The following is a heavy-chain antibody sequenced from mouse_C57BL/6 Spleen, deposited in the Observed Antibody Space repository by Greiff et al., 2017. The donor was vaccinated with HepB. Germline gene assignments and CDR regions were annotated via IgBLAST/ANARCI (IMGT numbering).Heavy chain of an antibody. Sequence: QVQLKQPGAELVRPGSSVKLSCKASGYTFTSYWMDWVKQRPGQGLEWIGNIYPSDSETHYNQKFKDKATLTVDKSSSTAYMQLSSLTSEDSAVYYCARGDSNYGGWFAYWGQGTLVTVSA. CDR1: GYTFTSYW. V-gene: IGHV1-61*01. CDR3: ARGDSNYGGWFAY. CDR2: IYPSDSET. D-gene: IGHD2-5*01. J-gene: IGHJ3*01.